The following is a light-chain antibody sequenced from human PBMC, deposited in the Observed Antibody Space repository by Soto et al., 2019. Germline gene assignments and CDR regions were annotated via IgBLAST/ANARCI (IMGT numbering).Light chain of an antibody. CDR2: DVS. J-gene: IGLJ3*02. V-gene: IGLV2-11*01. CDR1: SSDVGAYKY. CDR3: CSYAGNYVWV. Sequence: QSVLTQPRSVSGSPGQSVTISCTGTSSDVGAYKYVSWYQQHPGKAPKLMMYDVSKRPSGVPDRLSGSKSGNTASLTISGLQAEDEADYYCCSYAGNYVWVFGGGTQLTVL.